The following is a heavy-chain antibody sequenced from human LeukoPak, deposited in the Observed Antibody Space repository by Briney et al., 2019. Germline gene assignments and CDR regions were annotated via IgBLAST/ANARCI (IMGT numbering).Heavy chain of an antibody. D-gene: IGHD1-1*01. Sequence: SETPSLTCTVSGGSISSYYWSWIRQPAGKGLEWIGRIYTSGSTNYNPSLKSRVTMSVDTSTNQFSLKLSSVTAADTAVYHCARGQLAFNWFDPWGQGTLVTVSS. CDR3: ARGQLAFNWFDP. V-gene: IGHV4-4*07. CDR2: IYTSGST. J-gene: IGHJ5*02. CDR1: GGSISSYY.